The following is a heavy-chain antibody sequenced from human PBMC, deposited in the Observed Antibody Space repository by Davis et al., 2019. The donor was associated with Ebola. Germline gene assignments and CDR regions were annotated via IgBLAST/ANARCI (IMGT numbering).Heavy chain of an antibody. Sequence: PGGSLRLSCAASGFSFSSYAMSWVRQAPGKGLEWVSGMSGSGATTYYADSVKGRFTISRDNSRNTLYLQMDSLRAEDTAVYYCAKVLPAPAGLPTGVEYYYYGMDVWGQGTTVTVSS. V-gene: IGHV3-23*01. CDR2: MSGSGATT. J-gene: IGHJ6*02. D-gene: IGHD3-10*01. CDR1: GFSFSSYA. CDR3: AKVLPAPAGLPTGVEYYYYGMDV.